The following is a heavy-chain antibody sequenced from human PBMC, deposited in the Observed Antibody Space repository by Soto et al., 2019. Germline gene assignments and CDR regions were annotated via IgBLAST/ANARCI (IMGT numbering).Heavy chain of an antibody. CDR3: AKDVVLLWFGEFPNFDY. CDR2: ISGSGGST. CDR1: GFTFSSYA. Sequence: GGSLRLSCAASGFTFSSYAMSWVRQAPGKGLEWVSAISGSGGSTYYADSVKGRFTISRDNSKNTLYLQMNSLRAEDTAVYYCAKDVVLLWFGEFPNFDYWGQGTLVTVSS. V-gene: IGHV3-23*01. D-gene: IGHD3-10*01. J-gene: IGHJ4*02.